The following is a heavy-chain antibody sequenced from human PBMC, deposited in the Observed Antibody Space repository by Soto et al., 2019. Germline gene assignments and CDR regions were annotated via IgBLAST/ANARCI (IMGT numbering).Heavy chain of an antibody. CDR2: IWYDGSNK. CDR3: ARDHPRGFYQLPHYMYV. V-gene: IGHV3-33*01. D-gene: IGHD2-2*01. CDR1: GFTFSSYG. Sequence: QPGGSLRLSCAASGFTFSSYGMHWVRQAPGKGLEWVAVIWYDGSNKYYADSVKGRFTISRDNSKNTLYLQMNSLRAEDTAVYYCARDHPRGFYQLPHYMYVWGKGTTVTVSS. J-gene: IGHJ6*03.